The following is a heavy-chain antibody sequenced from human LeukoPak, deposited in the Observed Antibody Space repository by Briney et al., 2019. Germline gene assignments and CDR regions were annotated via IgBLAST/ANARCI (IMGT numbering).Heavy chain of an antibody. CDR3: ATSAGLPYYYYYYMDV. D-gene: IGHD6-19*01. Sequence: GETLRLSCAASGFTFSSHGMNWVRQAPGKGLEWVSGITGSGGNRYYADSVKGRFTISRDNSKNTLYLQMNSLRAEDTAVYYCATSAGLPYYYYYYMDVWGKGTTVTISS. V-gene: IGHV3-23*01. CDR2: ITGSGGNR. J-gene: IGHJ6*03. CDR1: GFTFSSHG.